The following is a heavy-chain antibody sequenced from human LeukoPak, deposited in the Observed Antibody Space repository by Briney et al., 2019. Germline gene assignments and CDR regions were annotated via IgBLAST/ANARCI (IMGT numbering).Heavy chain of an antibody. D-gene: IGHD2-15*01. CDR3: ARDPRYCSGGSCSGTFDY. Sequence: GGSLRLSCAASGFTFSSYAMSWVRQAPGKGLEWVANIKQDGSEKYYVDSVKGRFTISRDNAKNSLYLQMNSLRAEDTAVYYCARDPRYCSGGSCSGTFDYWGQGTLVTVSS. CDR2: IKQDGSEK. CDR1: GFTFSSYA. V-gene: IGHV3-7*01. J-gene: IGHJ4*02.